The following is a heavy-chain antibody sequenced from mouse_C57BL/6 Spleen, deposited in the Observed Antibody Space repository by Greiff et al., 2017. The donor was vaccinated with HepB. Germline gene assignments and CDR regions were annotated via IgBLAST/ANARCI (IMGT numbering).Heavy chain of an antibody. J-gene: IGHJ1*03. Sequence: VKLMESGPGLVQPSQSLSITCTVSGFSLTSYGVHWVRQSPGKGLEWLGVIWSGGSTDYNAAFISRLSISKDNSKSKVFFKMNSLQADDTAIYYCARNRSNYLDFDVWGTGTTVTVSS. CDR3: ARNRSNYLDFDV. CDR1: GFSLTSYG. D-gene: IGHD2-5*01. CDR2: IWSGGST. V-gene: IGHV2-2*01.